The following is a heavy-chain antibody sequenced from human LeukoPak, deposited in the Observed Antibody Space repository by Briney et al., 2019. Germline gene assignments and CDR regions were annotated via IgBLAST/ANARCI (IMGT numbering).Heavy chain of an antibody. V-gene: IGHV3-69-1*02. J-gene: IGHJ4*02. CDR1: GFSFSSHN. D-gene: IGHD1-26*01. Sequence: GGSLRLSCAASGFSFSSHNMNWVRQAPGKGLEWVSCITSNNDIYYADAVKGRFTISRDNAKNSLYLQMNSLRADDTAVYYCARVLGIVGGWGQGTLVTVSS. CDR3: ARVLGIVGG. CDR2: ITSNNDI.